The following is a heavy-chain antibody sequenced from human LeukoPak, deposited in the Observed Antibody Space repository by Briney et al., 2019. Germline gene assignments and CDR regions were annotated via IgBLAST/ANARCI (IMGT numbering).Heavy chain of an antibody. J-gene: IGHJ5*02. CDR2: IYYSGST. V-gene: IGHV4-59*08. Sequence: PSETLSLTCTVSGGSISSYYWSWIRQPPGKGLEWIGYIYYSGSTNYNPSLKSRVTISVDTSKKQFSLKLSSVTAADTAVSYCARLFRETNYKRSAEFDPRGHRNLVTVSS. CDR3: ARLFRETNYKRSAEFDP. CDR1: GGSISSYY. D-gene: IGHD4/OR15-4a*01.